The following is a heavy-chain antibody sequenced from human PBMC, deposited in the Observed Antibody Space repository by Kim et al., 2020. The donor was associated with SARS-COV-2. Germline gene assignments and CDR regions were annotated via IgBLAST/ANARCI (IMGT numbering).Heavy chain of an antibody. J-gene: IGHJ4*01. CDR2: ISAGGYTT. Sequence: GGSLRLSCAASGFTFSDYALSWVRQAPGKGLEWVSGISAGGYTTNYANAVKGRFAISRDNSKNTMYLQMNSLRVEDTAVYYCAKDYPHKEGPTTLFDYWG. V-gene: IGHV3-23*01. CDR1: GFTFSDYA. CDR3: AKDYPHKEGPTTLFDY. D-gene: IGHD5-12*01.